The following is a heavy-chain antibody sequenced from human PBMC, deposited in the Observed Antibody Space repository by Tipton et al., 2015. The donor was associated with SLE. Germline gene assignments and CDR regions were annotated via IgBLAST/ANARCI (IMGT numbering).Heavy chain of an antibody. J-gene: IGHJ4*02. CDR2: IYHSGST. Sequence: TLSLTCAVSGYSISSGYYWGWIRQPPGKGLEWIGSIYHSGSTYYNPSLKSRVTISVDTSKNQFSLKLSSVTAADTAVYYCARSAGSSSWFDYWGQGTLVTVSS. V-gene: IGHV4-38-2*01. CDR3: ARSAGSSSWFDY. D-gene: IGHD6-13*01. CDR1: GYSISSGYY.